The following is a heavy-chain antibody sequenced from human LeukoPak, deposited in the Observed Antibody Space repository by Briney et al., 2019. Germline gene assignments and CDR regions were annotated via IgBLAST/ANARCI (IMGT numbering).Heavy chain of an antibody. J-gene: IGHJ4*02. Sequence: PGGSLRLCCAASGFSFSTYWMSWARQAPGKGLEWVASIKQDGSEKKYGDSVKGRFSVSRDNAENSLFLQMDSLRAEDTAFYYCVVTTRSRSFDYWGQGTLVTVSS. D-gene: IGHD1-1*01. CDR2: IKQDGSEK. CDR1: GFSFSTYW. CDR3: VVTTRSRSFDY. V-gene: IGHV3-7*01.